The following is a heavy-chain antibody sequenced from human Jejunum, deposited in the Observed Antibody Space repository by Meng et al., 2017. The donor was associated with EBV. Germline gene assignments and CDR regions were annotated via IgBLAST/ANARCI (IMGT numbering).Heavy chain of an antibody. Sequence: EVQLVESGGGLVKPGGSLRLSGASSGFTFSNCGMNLVRQAPGKGLERVSSISSSSSHIYYADSVKGRFTISRDNAKNSLYLQLNSLRAEDTAVYYCARDTSAGSGDCWPIDYWGQGTLVTVSS. CDR1: GFTFSNCG. J-gene: IGHJ4*02. V-gene: IGHV3-21*01. CDR3: ARDTSAGSGDCWPIDY. D-gene: IGHD2-21*01. CDR2: ISSSSSHI.